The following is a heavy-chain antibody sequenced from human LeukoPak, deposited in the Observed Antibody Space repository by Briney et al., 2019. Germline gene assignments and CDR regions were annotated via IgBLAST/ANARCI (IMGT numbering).Heavy chain of an antibody. CDR2: ISSTSGAI. CDR1: AFTFSNYD. J-gene: IGHJ4*02. Sequence: PGGSQRLSCAASAFTFSNYDMNWVRQAPGKGLEWVSYISSTSGAIRYADSVEGRFTISRDNAKTSLYLQMNSLRDEDTAVYYCTRGNPYYFDYWGQGTLVTVSS. V-gene: IGHV3-48*02. CDR3: TRGNPYYFDY.